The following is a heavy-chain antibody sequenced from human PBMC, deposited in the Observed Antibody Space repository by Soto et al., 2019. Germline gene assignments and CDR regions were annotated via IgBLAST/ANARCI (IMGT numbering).Heavy chain of an antibody. CDR3: ASGGAFDI. D-gene: IGHD2-15*01. CDR2: IYYSGST. Sequence: QVQLQESGPGLVKPSETLSLTCTVSGGPISSYYWSWIRQPPGKGLESIGYIYYSGSTNYNPSLKSQVPISVDTSKNQFSLKLSSVTAADTAVYYCASGGAFDIWGRGTMVTVSS. J-gene: IGHJ3*02. CDR1: GGPISSYY. V-gene: IGHV4-59*01.